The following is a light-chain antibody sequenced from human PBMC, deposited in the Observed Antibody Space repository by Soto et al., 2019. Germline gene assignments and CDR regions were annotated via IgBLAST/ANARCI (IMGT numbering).Light chain of an antibody. CDR2: EVT. J-gene: IGLJ3*02. Sequence: QSALTQPPSVSGSPGQSVTISCTGTSSDIGGYNYVSWYQQHPGKVPKFMIYEVTKRPSGVPDRFSGSKSGNTASLTISGLQAEDEADYYCWSYAGSDTWVFGGGTKLTVL. CDR1: SSDIGGYNY. CDR3: WSYAGSDTWV. V-gene: IGLV2-11*01.